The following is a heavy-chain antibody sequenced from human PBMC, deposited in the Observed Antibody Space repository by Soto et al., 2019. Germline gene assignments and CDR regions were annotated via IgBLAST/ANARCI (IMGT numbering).Heavy chain of an antibody. CDR3: AGTVFGVVSFDY. Sequence: PGGSLRLSCAASGCTFSKLAMTWARQAPGKGLEWVSAISSTGAGTYYADSVKGRFTISRDNSKNTLYLQMNSLRAEDTAVYYCAGTVFGVVSFDYWGQGTLVTVSS. J-gene: IGHJ4*02. CDR2: ISSTGAGT. D-gene: IGHD3-3*01. CDR1: GCTFSKLA. V-gene: IGHV3-23*01.